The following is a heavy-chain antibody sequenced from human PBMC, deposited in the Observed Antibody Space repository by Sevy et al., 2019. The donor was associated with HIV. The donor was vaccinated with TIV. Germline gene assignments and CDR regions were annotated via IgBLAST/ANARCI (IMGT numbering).Heavy chain of an antibody. CDR1: GFTFSSDA. D-gene: IGHD6-19*01. Sequence: GGSLRLSCAASGFTFSSDALSWVRQAPGKGLEWVSAIRGSGGSTYYADYVKGRFTISSDNSKNTRDLQMNKMKGEGTDVYYCANATAVAGNSYYYYGMDVWGQGTTVTVSS. V-gene: IGHV3-23*01. J-gene: IGHJ6*02. CDR3: ANATAVAGNSYYYYGMDV. CDR2: IRGSGGST.